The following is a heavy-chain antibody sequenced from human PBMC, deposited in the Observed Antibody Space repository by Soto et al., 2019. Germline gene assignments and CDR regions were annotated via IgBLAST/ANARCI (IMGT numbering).Heavy chain of an antibody. J-gene: IGHJ6*03. D-gene: IGHD2-2*01. CDR2: ICWNSGSI. Sequence: LRLSCAASGFTFDDYAMHWVRQAPGKGLEWVSGICWNSGSIGYADSVKGRFTISRDNAKNSLYLQMNSLRAEDTALYYCAKDIASTSFYYMDVWGKGTTVTVSS. CDR1: GFTFDDYA. CDR3: AKDIASTSFYYMDV. V-gene: IGHV3-9*01.